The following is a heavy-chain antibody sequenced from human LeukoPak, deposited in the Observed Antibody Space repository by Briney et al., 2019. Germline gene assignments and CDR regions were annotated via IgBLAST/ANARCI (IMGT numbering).Heavy chain of an antibody. CDR2: MNQDGSEK. Sequence: GGSLRLSCAASRFTFSNYWMTWVRQAPGKGLEWVAHMNQDGSEKYYVDSVKGRFTIPRDNAKSSLYLQMNSLRAEDTAVYYCARGHVRVVTNYYYGLDVWGQGTTVTVSS. D-gene: IGHD4-23*01. V-gene: IGHV3-7*01. J-gene: IGHJ6*02. CDR3: ARGHVRVVTNYYYGLDV. CDR1: RFTFSNYW.